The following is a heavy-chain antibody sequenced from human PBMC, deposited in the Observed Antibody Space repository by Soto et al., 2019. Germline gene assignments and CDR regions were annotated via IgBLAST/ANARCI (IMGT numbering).Heavy chain of an antibody. V-gene: IGHV3-48*01. D-gene: IGHD4-17*01. CDR2: ISSSSSTT. CDR3: ARDAFSGEYATLFR. Sequence: EVQLVESGGGLVQPGGSLSLSCAASGFTFSSFSMNWVRQAPGKGLEWVSYISSSSSTTYYADSVKGRFTISRDNAKNSMYLQMNSLRPEDTAVYYCARDAFSGEYATLFRWGQGTLVTVSS. CDR1: GFTFSSFS. J-gene: IGHJ4*02.